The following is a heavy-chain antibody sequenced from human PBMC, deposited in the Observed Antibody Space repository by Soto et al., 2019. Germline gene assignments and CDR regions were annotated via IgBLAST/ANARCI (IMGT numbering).Heavy chain of an antibody. CDR2: ISWNSGTI. CDR1: GFIFDDYA. Sequence: EVQLVESGGNLVQPGKSLRLSCAASGFIFDDYAMHWVRQVPVKGLEWVSAISWNSGTIAYADSVKGRFTISRDNAKNSLYLQMNSLRSEDTALYYCAKDREGSSGWYGMDVWGQVTTVTVS. J-gene: IGHJ6*02. CDR3: AKDREGSSGWYGMDV. D-gene: IGHD3-22*01. V-gene: IGHV3-9*01.